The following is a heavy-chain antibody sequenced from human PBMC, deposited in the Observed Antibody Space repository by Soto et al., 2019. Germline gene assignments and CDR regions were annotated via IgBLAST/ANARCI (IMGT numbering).Heavy chain of an antibody. Sequence: ASVKGSCKASGYTVNSYGISWVGQSPGQGLEWMGWISAYNGNTNYAQKLQGRVTMTTDTSTSTAYMELRSLRSDDTAVYYCARDGYYDSSGYWTSWGQGTLVTVSS. CDR1: GYTVNSYG. V-gene: IGHV1-18*01. D-gene: IGHD3-22*01. J-gene: IGHJ4*02. CDR3: ARDGYYDSSGYWTS. CDR2: ISAYNGNT.